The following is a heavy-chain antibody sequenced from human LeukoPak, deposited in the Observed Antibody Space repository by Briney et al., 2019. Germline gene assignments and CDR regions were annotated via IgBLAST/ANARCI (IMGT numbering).Heavy chain of an antibody. D-gene: IGHD4-23*01. CDR1: GGSISSYY. CDR2: IYYSGST. CDR3: ARADYGGKGAFDP. Sequence: SETLSLTCTVSGGSISSYYWSWIRQPPGKGLEWIGYIYYSGSTNYNPSLKSRVTISVDTSKNQFSLKLSSVTAADTAVYYCARADYGGKGAFDPWGQGTLVTVSS. V-gene: IGHV4-59*01. J-gene: IGHJ5*02.